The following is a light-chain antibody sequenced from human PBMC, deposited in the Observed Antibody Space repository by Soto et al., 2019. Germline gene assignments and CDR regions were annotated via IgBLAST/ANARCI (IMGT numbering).Light chain of an antibody. CDR1: SSDVGDYNY. Sequence: QSALTQPASVSGSPGQSITISCTGTSSDVGDYNYVSWYQQHPGKAPKLMIYDVSNRPLGVSNRFSGSKSGNTASLTISGLQAEDEADYYCSSYTSSSTGVFGTGTKVTVL. J-gene: IGLJ1*01. V-gene: IGLV2-14*01. CDR3: SSYTSSSTGV. CDR2: DVS.